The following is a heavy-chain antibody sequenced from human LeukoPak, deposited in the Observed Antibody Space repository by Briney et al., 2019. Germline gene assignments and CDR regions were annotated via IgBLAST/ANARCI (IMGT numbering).Heavy chain of an antibody. CDR3: AREGYCSSTSCYYFDY. J-gene: IGHJ4*02. D-gene: IGHD2-2*01. CDR2: ISSSSAI. CDR1: GFNFSSYS. V-gene: IGHV3-48*01. Sequence: GGSLRLSCAVSGFNFSSYSMKWVSQAPGKGLEEVSYISSSSAIYYGDSVKGRFTISRDNATNSLYLQMNSLRAEDTAVYYCAREGYCSSTSCYYFDYWGQGTLVTVSS.